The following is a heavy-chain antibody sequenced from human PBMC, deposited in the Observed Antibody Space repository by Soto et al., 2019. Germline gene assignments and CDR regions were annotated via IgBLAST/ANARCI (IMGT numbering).Heavy chain of an antibody. Sequence: PSETLSLTCAVYGGSFSGYYWSWIRQPPGKGLEWIGEINHSGSTNYNPSLKSRVTISVDTSKNQFSLKLSSVTAADTAVYYCARGYCSSTSCYGPNWLAPWGQGTLVTVSS. V-gene: IGHV4-34*01. CDR1: GGSFSGYY. CDR3: ARGYCSSTSCYGPNWLAP. CDR2: INHSGST. J-gene: IGHJ5*02. D-gene: IGHD2-2*01.